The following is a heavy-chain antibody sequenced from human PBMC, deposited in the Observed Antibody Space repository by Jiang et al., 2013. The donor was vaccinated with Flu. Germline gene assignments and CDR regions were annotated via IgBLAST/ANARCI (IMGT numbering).Heavy chain of an antibody. CDR2: ISGGGGDGT. D-gene: IGHD3-22*01. CDR1: GFTFRNYA. J-gene: IGHJ4*02. CDR3: AKLTDYFDSSGNFDY. V-gene: IGHV3-23*01. Sequence: RLSCEGSGFTFRNYAMSWVRQAPGKGLEWVSGISGGGGDGTYYAESVKGRFTISRDNSKNTLNLQMNSLRAEDTAVYYCAKLTDYFDSSGNFDYWGQGTLVTVSS.